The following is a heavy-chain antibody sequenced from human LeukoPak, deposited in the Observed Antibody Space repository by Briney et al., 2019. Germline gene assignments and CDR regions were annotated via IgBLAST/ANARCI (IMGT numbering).Heavy chain of an antibody. D-gene: IGHD1-26*01. CDR2: INAGNGNT. CDR3: ASGRVAHLGFDY. Sequence: ASVKVSCTASRYTFTSYAMHWVRQAPGQRLEWMGWINAGNGNTKYSQKFQGRVTITRDTSASTAYMELSSLRSEDTAVYYCASGRVAHLGFDYWGQGTLVTVSS. V-gene: IGHV1-3*01. J-gene: IGHJ4*02. CDR1: RYTFTSYA.